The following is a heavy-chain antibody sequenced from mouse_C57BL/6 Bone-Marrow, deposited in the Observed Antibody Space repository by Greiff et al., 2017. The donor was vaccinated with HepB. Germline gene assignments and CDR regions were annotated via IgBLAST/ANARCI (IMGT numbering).Heavy chain of an antibody. D-gene: IGHD1-1*02. Sequence: VQLQQSGAELVMPGASVKLSCKASGYTFTSYWMHWVKQRPGQGLEWIGEIDPSDSYTNYNQKFKGKSTLTVDKSSSTAYMQLSSLTSEDSAVYYCARYGPFAYWGQGTLVTVSA. CDR3: ARYGPFAY. J-gene: IGHJ3*01. CDR2: IDPSDSYT. CDR1: GYTFTSYW. V-gene: IGHV1-69*01.